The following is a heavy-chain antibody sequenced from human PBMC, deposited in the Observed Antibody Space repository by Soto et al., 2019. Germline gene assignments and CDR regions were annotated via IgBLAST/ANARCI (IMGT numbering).Heavy chain of an antibody. Sequence: GASVKVSCKASGGTFSSYAISWVRQAPGQGLEWMGGIIPIFGTANYAQKFQGRVTITADKSTSTAYMELSSLRSEDTAVYYCARPRVDFWSGYTPDPYYYYYGMDVWGQGTTVTVSS. CDR2: IIPIFGTA. CDR1: GGTFSSYA. D-gene: IGHD3-3*01. CDR3: ARPRVDFWSGYTPDPYYYYYGMDV. J-gene: IGHJ6*02. V-gene: IGHV1-69*06.